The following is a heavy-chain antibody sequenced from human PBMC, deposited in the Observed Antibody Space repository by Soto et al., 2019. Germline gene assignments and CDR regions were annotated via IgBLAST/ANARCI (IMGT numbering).Heavy chain of an antibody. CDR1: GGSISSGGYY. J-gene: IGHJ6*02. CDR2: IYYSGST. D-gene: IGHD3-3*01. V-gene: IGHV4-31*03. CDR3: ARDRNYDFWSGYSLDDYYYGMDV. Sequence: SETLSLTCTVSGGSISSGGYYWSWIRQHPGKGLEWIGYIYYSGSTYYNPSLKSRVTISVDTSKNQFSLNLSSVTAADTAVYYCARDRNYDFWSGYSLDDYYYGMDVWGQGTTVTVSS.